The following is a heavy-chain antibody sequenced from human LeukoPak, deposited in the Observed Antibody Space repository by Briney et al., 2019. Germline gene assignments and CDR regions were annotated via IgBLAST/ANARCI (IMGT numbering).Heavy chain of an antibody. CDR2: ISTRSSHI. CDR1: GFTFSSYS. Sequence: GGSLRLSCAASGFTFSSYSMNWVRQAPGRGLEWVSSISTRSSHIYYADSVKGRFTISRDNAKNSLYLHMNSLRAEDTAVYYCARGWDYSFDYWGQGTLVTVSS. V-gene: IGHV3-21*01. D-gene: IGHD4-11*01. J-gene: IGHJ4*02. CDR3: ARGWDYSFDY.